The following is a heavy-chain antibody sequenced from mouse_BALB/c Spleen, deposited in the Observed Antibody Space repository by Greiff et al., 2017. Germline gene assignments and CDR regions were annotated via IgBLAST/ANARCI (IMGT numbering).Heavy chain of an antibody. Sequence: QVQLQQPGAELVRPGASVKLSCKASGYTFTSYWINWVKQRPGQGLEWIGNIYPSDSYTNYNQKFKDKATLTVDKSSSTAYMQLSSPTSEDSAVYYCTRSTMDYWGQGTSVTVSS. CDR2: IYPSDSYT. CDR3: TRSTMDY. J-gene: IGHJ4*01. CDR1: GYTFTSYW. V-gene: IGHV1-69*02.